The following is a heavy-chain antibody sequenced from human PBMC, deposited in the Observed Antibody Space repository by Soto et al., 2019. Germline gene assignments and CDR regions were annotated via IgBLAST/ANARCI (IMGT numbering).Heavy chain of an antibody. J-gene: IGHJ4*02. Sequence: GAPGKGSCKASGYTFTSFAMHLVRQAPGQRLEWMGWINAGNGNTKYSQKFQGRVTITRDTSASTAYMELSSLRSEDTAVYYCTRDLGGWPDYWGQGTLVTVSS. CDR1: GYTFTSFA. CDR2: INAGNGNT. CDR3: TRDLGGWPDY. D-gene: IGHD2-15*01. V-gene: IGHV1-3*01.